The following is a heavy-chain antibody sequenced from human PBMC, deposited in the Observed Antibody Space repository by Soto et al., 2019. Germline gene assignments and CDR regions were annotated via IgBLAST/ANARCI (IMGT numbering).Heavy chain of an antibody. J-gene: IGHJ3*02. CDR2: IYYSGST. CDR3: ARVGGYYDSSGYYWDAFDI. D-gene: IGHD3-22*01. Sequence: SETLSLTCTASGGSISSYYWSWIRQPPGKGLEWIGYIYYSGSTNYNPSLKSRVTISVDTSKNQFSLKLSSVTAADTAVYYCARVGGYYDSSGYYWDAFDIWGQGTMVTVSS. V-gene: IGHV4-59*01. CDR1: GGSISSYY.